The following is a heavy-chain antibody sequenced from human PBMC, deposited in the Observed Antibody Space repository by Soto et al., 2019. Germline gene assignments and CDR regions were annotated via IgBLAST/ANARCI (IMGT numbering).Heavy chain of an antibody. Sequence: QVQLQESGPGLVEPSGTLSLTCGVSNGFITTNHYWWSWVRQPPGKGLEWIGEIHHSGSTNYNPSFRSRVTMSVDTSKTQFSLNLNSLTAADAAVYYCAGGTDYRWVLWGQGTTVIVSS. V-gene: IGHV4-4*02. J-gene: IGHJ6*02. D-gene: IGHD1-26*01. CDR3: AGGTDYRWVL. CDR1: NGFITTNHYW. CDR2: IHHSGST.